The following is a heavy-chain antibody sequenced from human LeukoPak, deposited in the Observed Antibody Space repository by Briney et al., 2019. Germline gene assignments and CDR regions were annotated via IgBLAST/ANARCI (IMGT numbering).Heavy chain of an antibody. Sequence: SVKVSCKASGGIFSSYAISWVRQAPGQGLEWMGRIIPILGIANYAQKFQGRVTITADKSTSTAYMELSSLRSEDTAVYYCASQVVVVARGRGYFDYWGQGTLVTVSS. CDR2: IIPILGIA. V-gene: IGHV1-69*04. D-gene: IGHD2-15*01. CDR3: ASQVVVVARGRGYFDY. CDR1: GGIFSSYA. J-gene: IGHJ4*02.